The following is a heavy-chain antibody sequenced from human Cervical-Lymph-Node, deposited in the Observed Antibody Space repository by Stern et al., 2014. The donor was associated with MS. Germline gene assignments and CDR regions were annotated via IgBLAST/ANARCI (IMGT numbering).Heavy chain of an antibody. CDR1: GFSLTSRPVG. CDR2: LYWDDDR. V-gene: IGHV2-5*02. J-gene: IGHJ4*02. CDR3: AHRLGGYNWNDASLDF. Sequence: QVTLRESGPTLVKPTETLTLTCTFSGFSLTSRPVGVGWVRQPPGKALEWLGLLYWDDDRRYSPSLTNRLTITKDTSTNQVFLTMTDMAPVDTGTYYCAHRLGGYNWNDASLDFWGQGSLVTVSS. D-gene: IGHD1-20*01.